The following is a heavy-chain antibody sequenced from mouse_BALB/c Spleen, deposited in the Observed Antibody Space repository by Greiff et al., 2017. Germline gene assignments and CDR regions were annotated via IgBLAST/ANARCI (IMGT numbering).Heavy chain of an antibody. CDR2: ISSGSSTI. Sequence: EVQRVESGGGLVQPGGSRKLSCAASGFTFSSFGMHWVRQAPEKGLEWVAYISSGSSTIYYADTVKGRFTISRDNPKNTLSLQMTSLRSEDTAMYYCARSARDYAMDYWGQGTSVTVSS. J-gene: IGHJ4*01. CDR1: GFTFSSFG. V-gene: IGHV5-17*02. CDR3: ARSARDYAMDY.